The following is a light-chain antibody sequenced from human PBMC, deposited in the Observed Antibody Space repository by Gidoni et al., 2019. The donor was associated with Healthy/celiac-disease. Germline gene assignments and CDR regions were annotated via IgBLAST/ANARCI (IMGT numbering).Light chain of an antibody. CDR3: RHGTHPLT. V-gene: IGKV2-30*01. CDR1: QSLVYRDGYTY. J-gene: IGKJ4*01. Sequence: QSLVYRDGYTYLNWFQQRPGHSPRRLIYKVSNRDSGVPDRFSGSGSVTDFTLNISRVEAADVGFYYCRHGTHPLTFGGGTKVEIK. CDR2: KVS.